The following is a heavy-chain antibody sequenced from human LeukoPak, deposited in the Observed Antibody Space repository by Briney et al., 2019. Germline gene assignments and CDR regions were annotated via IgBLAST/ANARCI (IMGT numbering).Heavy chain of an antibody. CDR1: GFTFNVYP. CDR3: AKDGGCHGLTGYCPPHTYYYYYMDV. D-gene: IGHD3-9*01. Sequence: PGGSLRLSCAASGFTFNVYPMAWVRQAPGKGLEWVSSITDNGAATYFADSVKGRFTISRDNSKNTLYLQMNSLRAEDTAVYYCAKDGGCHGLTGYCPPHTYYYYYMDVWGKGTTVTISS. V-gene: IGHV3-23*01. J-gene: IGHJ6*03. CDR2: ITDNGAAT.